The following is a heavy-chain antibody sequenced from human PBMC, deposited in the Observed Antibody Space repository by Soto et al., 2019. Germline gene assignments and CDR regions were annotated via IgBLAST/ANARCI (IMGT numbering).Heavy chain of an antibody. J-gene: IGHJ6*02. CDR2: IYWDGDK. V-gene: IGHV2-5*02. D-gene: IGHD2-21*02. CDR3: AHSRCGGDCLRSYSSNYYYIMDV. Sequence: QITLKESGPTLVKPTQTLTLTCTFSGFSLDTGGLGVGWIRQPPGKALEWLSLIYWDGDKRYSPSLNSRLSNTKDTSNNQVVRTMADMDPVDTGTYYCAHSRCGGDCLRSYSSNYYYIMDVWGQGTTVTVSS. CDR1: GFSLDTGGLG.